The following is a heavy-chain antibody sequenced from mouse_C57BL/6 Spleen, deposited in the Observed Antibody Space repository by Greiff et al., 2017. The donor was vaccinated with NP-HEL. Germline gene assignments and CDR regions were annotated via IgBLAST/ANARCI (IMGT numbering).Heavy chain of an antibody. J-gene: IGHJ2*01. CDR3: ARPSCGSGLYYFDD. V-gene: IGHV1-64*01. D-gene: IGHD1-1*01. CDR2: IHPNSGST. Sequence: QVQLQQSGAELVKPGASVKLSCKASGYTFTSYWMHWVKQRPGQGLEWIGMIHPNSGSTNYNEKFKSKATLTVDKSSSTAYMQLSSLTSEDSAVDYCARPSCGSGLYYFDDWGQGTTLTVSS. CDR1: GYTFTSYW.